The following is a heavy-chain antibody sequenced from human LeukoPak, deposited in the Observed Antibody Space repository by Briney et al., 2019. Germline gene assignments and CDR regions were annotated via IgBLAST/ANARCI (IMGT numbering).Heavy chain of an antibody. D-gene: IGHD3-3*01. CDR1: GLTFSSYG. Sequence: GGSLRLSCAASGLTFSSYGMHWVRQAPGKGLEWVAFILYDGSNKYHADSVKGRFTISRDNSKNTLYLQTKSLRAEDTAVYYCAKDSAAGYYDFWSGYYTGYFDYWGQGTLVTVSS. J-gene: IGHJ4*02. CDR3: AKDSAAGYYDFWSGYYTGYFDY. V-gene: IGHV3-30*02. CDR2: ILYDGSNK.